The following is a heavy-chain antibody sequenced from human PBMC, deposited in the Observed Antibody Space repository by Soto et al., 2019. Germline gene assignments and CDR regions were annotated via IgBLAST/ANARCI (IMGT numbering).Heavy chain of an antibody. V-gene: IGHV3-23*01. CDR2: ISGSGGST. CDR3: AKYPMVRGENYYYMDV. D-gene: IGHD3-10*01. CDR1: GFTFSSYA. J-gene: IGHJ6*03. Sequence: GGSLRLSCAASGFTFSSYAMSWVRQAPGKGLEWVSAISGSGGSTYYADSVKGRFTISRDNSKNTLYLQMNSLRAEDKDVYYCAKYPMVRGENYYYMDVWGKGTTVTVSS.